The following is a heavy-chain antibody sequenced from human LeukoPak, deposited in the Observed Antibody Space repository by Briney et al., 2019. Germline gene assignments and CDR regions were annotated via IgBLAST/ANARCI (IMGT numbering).Heavy chain of an antibody. J-gene: IGHJ3*02. V-gene: IGHV4-61*02. CDR1: GGSISSGSYY. Sequence: SETLSLTCTVSGGSISSGSYYWSWIRQPAGKGLEWIGRIYTSGSTNYNPSLKSRVTISVDTSKNQFSLKLSSVTAADTAVYYCARGAVYCSSTSCYRLRFDAFDIRGQGTMVTVSS. D-gene: IGHD2-2*01. CDR3: ARGAVYCSSTSCYRLRFDAFDI. CDR2: IYTSGST.